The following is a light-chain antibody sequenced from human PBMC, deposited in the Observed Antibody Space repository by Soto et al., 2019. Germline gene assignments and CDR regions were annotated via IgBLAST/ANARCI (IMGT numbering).Light chain of an antibody. Sequence: QSVLTQPRSVSGSPGQSVTISCTGTSSDVGSYDYVSWYQQHPGMAPKLMIYDVAKRPSGVSDRFSGSKSGNTASLTISGLQAGDEADYYCSSKRDSSTLFVFGTGTKVTVL. J-gene: IGLJ1*01. CDR1: SSDVGSYDY. V-gene: IGLV2-11*01. CDR3: SSKRDSSTLFV. CDR2: DVA.